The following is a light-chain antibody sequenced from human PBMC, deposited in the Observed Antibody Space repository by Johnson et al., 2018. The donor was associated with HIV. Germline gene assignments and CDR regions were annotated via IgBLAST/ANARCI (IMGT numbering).Light chain of an antibody. CDR2: ENN. J-gene: IGLJ1*01. CDR3: ETWDSSRSGV. CDR1: SSDMGNYA. Sequence: QSLLTQPPSVSAAPGQKVTISFSGRSSDMGNYAISWYQQLPGTVPKLLIYENNKRPSGIPDRFSGSKSGTSATLGITGLQTGDEADYYCETWDSSRSGVFGTGTKVTV. V-gene: IGLV1-51*02.